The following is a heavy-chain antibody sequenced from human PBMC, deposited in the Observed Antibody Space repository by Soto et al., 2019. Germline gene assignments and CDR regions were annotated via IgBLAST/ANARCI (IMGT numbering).Heavy chain of an antibody. CDR1: GGSIISDY. CDR2: RSYSGST. D-gene: IGHD7-27*01. CDR3: ARVLTGSSLFDY. J-gene: IGHJ4*02. Sequence: QLQESGPGLVKPSETLSLTCTVSGGSIISDYWSWIWQPPGKGLEWIGYRSYSGSTNYNPSLKSLVTISVDTSKNQFSLKLSSVTDADAAVYYCARVLTGSSLFDYWGQGTLVTVSS. V-gene: IGHV4-59*01.